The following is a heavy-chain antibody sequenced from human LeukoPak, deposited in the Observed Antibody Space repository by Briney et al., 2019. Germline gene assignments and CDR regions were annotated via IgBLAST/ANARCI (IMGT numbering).Heavy chain of an antibody. J-gene: IGHJ6*03. CDR3: ARLSTDYYYMDV. V-gene: IGHV3-69-1*02. D-gene: IGHD4/OR15-4a*01. CDR2: ITGARST. CDR1: GFTVSSNY. Sequence: PGGSLRLSCAASGFTVSSNYMNWVRQAPGKGLEWVSYITGARSTFYADFVKGRFTISRDNAKNSLYLQINSLRAEDTAVYYCARLSTDYYYMDVWGKGTTVTISS.